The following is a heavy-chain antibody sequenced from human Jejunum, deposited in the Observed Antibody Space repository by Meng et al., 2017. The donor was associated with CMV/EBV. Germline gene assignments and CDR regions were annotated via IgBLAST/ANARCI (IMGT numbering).Heavy chain of an antibody. J-gene: IGHJ4*02. CDR3: VRANLGSADY. Sequence: QVPRVQSGAEVKKPGASVKVSCKASGYTFTGYYMLWLRQAPGQGLEWVGRITPSSGGTTYAQKFQGRVTMTRDTSISTAYMELSSLRSDDAAIYYCVRANLGSADYWGQGTLVTVSS. CDR2: ITPSSGGT. D-gene: IGHD7-27*01. V-gene: IGHV1-2*06. CDR1: GYTFTGYY.